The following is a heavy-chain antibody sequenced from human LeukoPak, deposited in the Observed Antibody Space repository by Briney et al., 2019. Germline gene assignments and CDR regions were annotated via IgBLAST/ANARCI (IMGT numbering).Heavy chain of an antibody. V-gene: IGHV3-23*01. D-gene: IGHD3-3*01. CDR3: AKAFQVLEWLSNHYFDY. CDR2: ISGSGGST. CDR1: GFTFSSYA. J-gene: IGHJ4*02. Sequence: PGRSLRLSCAASGFTFSSYAMSWVRQAPGKGLEWVSAISGSGGSTYYADSVKGRFTISRDNSKNTLYLQMNSLRAEDTAVYYCAKAFQVLEWLSNHYFDYWGQGTLVTVSS.